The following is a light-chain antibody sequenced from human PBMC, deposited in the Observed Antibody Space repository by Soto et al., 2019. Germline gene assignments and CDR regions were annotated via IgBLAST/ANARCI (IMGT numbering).Light chain of an antibody. Sequence: EIVMTQSPATLSVSPGERATLSCRASQSVSSNLAWYQQKPGQAPRLLIYGASTRATGIPARFSGSGSGTEFTLTISSLQSEDFAVXYCQQYNNWPRTFGQGTKVDI. CDR3: QQYNNWPRT. V-gene: IGKV3-15*01. J-gene: IGKJ1*01. CDR2: GAS. CDR1: QSVSSN.